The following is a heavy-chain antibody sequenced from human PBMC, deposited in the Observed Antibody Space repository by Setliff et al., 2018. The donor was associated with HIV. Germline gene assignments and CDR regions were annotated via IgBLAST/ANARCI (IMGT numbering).Heavy chain of an antibody. CDR2: IKSKTDGGTT. CDR1: GFTFSNAW. J-gene: IGHJ6*03. V-gene: IGHV3-15*01. Sequence: GGSRRRSWAASGFTFSNAWLSWVRQAPGKGLEWVGRIKSKTDGGTTDYAAPVKGRFTISRDDSKNTLYLQVNSLKPEDTAVYYCTTNPMFWNYYNSYMAVWGKGTTVTVSS. CDR3: TTNPMFWNYYNSYMAV. D-gene: IGHD3-9*01.